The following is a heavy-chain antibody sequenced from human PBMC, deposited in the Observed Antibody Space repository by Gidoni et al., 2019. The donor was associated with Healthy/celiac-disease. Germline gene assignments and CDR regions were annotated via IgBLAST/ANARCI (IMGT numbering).Heavy chain of an antibody. CDR3: AKGVYYYDSSGYYGAFDI. CDR1: GLTFSSYG. D-gene: IGHD3-22*01. V-gene: IGHV3-30*18. CDR2: ISYDGSNT. J-gene: IGHJ3*02. Sequence: QVQLVEPGGGVVQPGRSPRPPCAAPGLTFSSYGMHWVRQAPGKGLEWVAVISYDGSNTYYADSVKGRFTISRDNSKNTLYLQMNSLRAEDTAVYYCAKGVYYYDSSGYYGAFDIWGQGTMVTVSS.